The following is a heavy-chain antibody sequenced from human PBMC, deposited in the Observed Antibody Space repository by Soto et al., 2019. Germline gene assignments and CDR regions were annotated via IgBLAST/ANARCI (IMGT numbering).Heavy chain of an antibody. CDR1: GFTFSTYW. CDR3: ARSAYGSGWYYFDY. J-gene: IGHJ4*02. CDR2: INSDGSST. V-gene: IGHV3-74*01. D-gene: IGHD6-19*01. Sequence: GSLRLSCAASGFTFSTYWMHWVRQAPGKGLVWVSRINSDGSSTSYADSVKGRFTISRDNAKNTLYLQMNSLRADDTAVYYCARSAYGSGWYYFDYWGQGTLVTVSS.